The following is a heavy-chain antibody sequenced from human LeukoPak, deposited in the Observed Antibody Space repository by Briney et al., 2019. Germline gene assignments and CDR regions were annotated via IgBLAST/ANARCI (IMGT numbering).Heavy chain of an antibody. V-gene: IGHV3-30*18. CDR3: AKTIKYYYGSGSSYFDY. Sequence: GGSLRLSCVVSGFTISSHGMHWVRQAPGKGLEWVAMISYHGSAKYYGDSVQGRFTISRDISKNTLYLQMDSLRPEDTAVYYCAKTIKYYYGSGSSYFDYWGQGTLVTVSS. CDR1: GFTISSHG. CDR2: ISYHGSAK. J-gene: IGHJ4*02. D-gene: IGHD3-10*01.